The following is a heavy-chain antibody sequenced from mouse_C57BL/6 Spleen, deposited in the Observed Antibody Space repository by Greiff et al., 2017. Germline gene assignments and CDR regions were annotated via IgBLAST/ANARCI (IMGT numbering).Heavy chain of an antibody. CDR1: GFSLTSYG. J-gene: IGHJ4*01. CDR2: IWRGGST. CDR3: YSSSHAMDY. V-gene: IGHV2-5*01. Sequence: VQLQQSGPGLVQPSQRLSITCTVSGFSLTSYGVHWVRQSPGKGLEWLGVIWRGGSTDYNAAFMSRLSITTFNSKIQEFFKMNSLQADDNAIYCCYSSSHAMDYWGQGTSVTVSS. D-gene: IGHD1-1*01.